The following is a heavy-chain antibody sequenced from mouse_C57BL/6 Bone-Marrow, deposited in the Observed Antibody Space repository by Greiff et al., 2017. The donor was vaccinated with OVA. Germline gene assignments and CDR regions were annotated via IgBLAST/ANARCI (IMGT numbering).Heavy chain of an antibody. J-gene: IGHJ4*01. D-gene: IGHD1-1*01. CDR2: IDPENGDT. Sequence: LQQSGAELVRPGASVKLSCTASGFNIKDDYMHWVKQRPEQGLEWIGWIDPENGDTEYASKFQGKATITADTSSNTAYLQLSSLTSEDTAVYYCTTDYYYGSKGLYAMDYWGQGTSVTVSS. V-gene: IGHV14-4*01. CDR1: GFNIKDDY. CDR3: TTDYYYGSKGLYAMDY.